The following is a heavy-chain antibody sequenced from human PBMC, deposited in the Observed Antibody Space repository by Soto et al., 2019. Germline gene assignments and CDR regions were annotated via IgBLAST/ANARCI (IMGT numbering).Heavy chain of an antibody. CDR2: ISACNGNT. J-gene: IGHJ1*01. CDR3: ARQERCSGGSCYAVEYFQH. V-gene: IGHV1-18*01. D-gene: IGHD2-15*01. CDR1: GYTFTSYG. Sequence: ASVKVSCKASGYTFTSYGLSWVRQAPGQGLEWLGRISACNGNTNYAQKFQGRVTMTTDTSTSTVYMELSSLRSEDTAVYYCARQERCSGGSCYAVEYFQHWGQGTLVTVSS.